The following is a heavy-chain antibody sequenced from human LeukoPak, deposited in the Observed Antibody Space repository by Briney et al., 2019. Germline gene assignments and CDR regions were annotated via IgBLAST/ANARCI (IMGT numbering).Heavy chain of an antibody. V-gene: IGHV4-30-4*01. CDR1: GGSISSGDYY. Sequence: SETLSLTCTVSGGSISSGDYYWSWIRQPPGQGLEWIGYTYHSGSTYYNPSLESRVTISVDTSKNQFSLKLRSVTAADTAVYYCARDYVWGQGTLVTVSS. CDR3: ARDYV. CDR2: TYHSGST. D-gene: IGHD3-10*02. J-gene: IGHJ4*02.